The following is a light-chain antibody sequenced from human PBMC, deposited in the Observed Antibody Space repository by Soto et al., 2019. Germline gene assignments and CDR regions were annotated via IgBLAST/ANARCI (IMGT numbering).Light chain of an antibody. CDR1: SSDVGNYKY. J-gene: IGLJ1*01. Sequence: QSALTQPASVSGSPGQSITISCTGTSSDVGNYKYVSWYQQHPGKAPKLIIYEVCNRPSGVSDRFSGSKSGNTASLTISGLQAEDETDYYCLSYTSSGTYVFGTGTKLTVL. CDR2: EVC. V-gene: IGLV2-14*01. CDR3: LSYTSSGTYV.